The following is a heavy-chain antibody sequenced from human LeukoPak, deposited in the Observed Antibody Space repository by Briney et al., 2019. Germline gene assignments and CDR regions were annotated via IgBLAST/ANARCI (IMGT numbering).Heavy chain of an antibody. CDR1: GYTFTGYY. D-gene: IGHD3-10*01. J-gene: IGHJ5*02. Sequence: ASVKVSCKASGYTFTGYYMHWVRQAPGQGLEWMGIINPSGGSTSYAQKFQGRVTMTRDTSTSTVYMELSSLRSEDTAVYYCAREIGYYYGSGSYYVFDPWGQGTLVTVSS. CDR2: INPSGGST. CDR3: AREIGYYYGSGSYYVFDP. V-gene: IGHV1-46*01.